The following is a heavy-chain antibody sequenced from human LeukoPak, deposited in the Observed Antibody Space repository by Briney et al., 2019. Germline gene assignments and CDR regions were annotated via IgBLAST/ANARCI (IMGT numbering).Heavy chain of an antibody. Sequence: GGSLRLSCAASGFTFSSYAMYWVRQAPGKGLEWVAVISYDGSNKYYADSVKGRFTISRDNSKNTLYLQMNSLRAEDTAVYYCAREVTTIYYYYGMDVWGQGTTVTVSS. D-gene: IGHD4-11*01. CDR2: ISYDGSNK. V-gene: IGHV3-30*07. CDR1: GFTFSSYA. J-gene: IGHJ6*02. CDR3: AREVTTIYYYYGMDV.